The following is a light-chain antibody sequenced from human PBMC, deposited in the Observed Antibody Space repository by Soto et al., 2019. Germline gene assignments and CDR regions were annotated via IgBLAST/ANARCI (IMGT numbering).Light chain of an antibody. Sequence: DIQMTQSPSAVSASVGDRVTITSRPSQGINNYLAWFQQKPGKAPKRLIYAASTLHTGVPSRFSGSGSGTEFTLTISSPQPEDVATYYCLQHNTSPLTFGGGTKVDIK. J-gene: IGKJ4*01. V-gene: IGKV1-17*03. CDR1: QGINNY. CDR3: LQHNTSPLT. CDR2: AAS.